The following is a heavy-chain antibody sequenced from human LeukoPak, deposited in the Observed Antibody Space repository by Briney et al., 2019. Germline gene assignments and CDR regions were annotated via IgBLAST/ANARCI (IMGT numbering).Heavy chain of an antibody. V-gene: IGHV1-2*02. CDR2: INPDSGGT. J-gene: IGHJ6*02. D-gene: IGHD3-3*01. Sequence: ASVKVSCKAFGYTFTAYYIHWVRQAPGQGLEWVGWINPDSGGTNYAQKFQGRVTMTRDTSITTAYMELSRLSSADTAVYYCATLGFCSATGCPPGLPWGQGTTVTVSS. CDR1: GYTFTAYY. CDR3: ATLGFCSATGCPPGLP.